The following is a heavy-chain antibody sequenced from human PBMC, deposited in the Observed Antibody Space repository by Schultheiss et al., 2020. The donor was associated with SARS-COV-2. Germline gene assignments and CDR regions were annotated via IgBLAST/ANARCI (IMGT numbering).Heavy chain of an antibody. D-gene: IGHD6-13*01. CDR2: ISSSSSYI. V-gene: IGHV3-21*01. J-gene: IGHJ6*02. CDR3: ARGGYSSSWADYYYYGMDV. CDR1: GFTFSSYS. Sequence: GGSLRLSCAASGFTFSSYSMNWVRQDPGKGLEWVSSISSSSSYIYYADSVKGRFTISRDNAKNSLYLQMNSLRAEDTAVYYCARGGYSSSWADYYYYGMDVWGQGTTVTVSS.